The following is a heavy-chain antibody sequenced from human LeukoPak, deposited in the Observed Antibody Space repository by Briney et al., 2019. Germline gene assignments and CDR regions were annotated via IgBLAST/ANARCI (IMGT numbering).Heavy chain of an antibody. D-gene: IGHD3-10*01. CDR1: GGSISSSSYY. CDR3: ARGGLWFGELLDY. V-gene: IGHV4-39*07. CDR2: IYYSGST. Sequence: PSETLSLTCTVSGGSISSSSYYWGWIRQPPGKGLEWIGSIYYSGSTYYNPSLKSRVTISVDTSKNQFSLKLSSVTAADTAVYYCARGGLWFGELLDYWGQGTLVTVSS. J-gene: IGHJ4*02.